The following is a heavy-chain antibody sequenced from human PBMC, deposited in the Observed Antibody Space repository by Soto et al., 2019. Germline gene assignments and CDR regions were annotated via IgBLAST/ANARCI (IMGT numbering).Heavy chain of an antibody. Sequence: SETLSLTCTVSGDSVTRSNWWSWVRQSPGKGLEWIGEIYHSGNTKYNPSLKGRVTISVDKSKNQFSLHLTSVTAADTAVYYCASSGWSEDFYYYYGMDVWGQGTTVTVS. CDR3: ASSGWSEDFYYYYGMDV. D-gene: IGHD6-19*01. V-gene: IGHV4-4*02. CDR1: GDSVTRSNW. CDR2: IYHSGNT. J-gene: IGHJ6*02.